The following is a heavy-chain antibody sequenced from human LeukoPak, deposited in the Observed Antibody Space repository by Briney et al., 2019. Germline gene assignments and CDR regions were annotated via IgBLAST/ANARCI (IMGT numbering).Heavy chain of an antibody. Sequence: GGSLRLSSAASGFTFSSHSLNWVRQAPGKGLEWVSSISSSSYIYYADSVKGRFTISRANAKNSLYLQLNSLRAEDTAVYYCARDQSAILTPYYYDYWGQGTLVTVSS. V-gene: IGHV3-21*01. CDR3: ARDQSAILTPYYYDY. J-gene: IGHJ4*02. D-gene: IGHD3-9*01. CDR1: GFTFSSHS. CDR2: ISSSSYI.